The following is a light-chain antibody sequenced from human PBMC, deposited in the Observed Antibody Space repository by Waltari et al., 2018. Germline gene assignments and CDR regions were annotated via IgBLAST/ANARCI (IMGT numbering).Light chain of an antibody. V-gene: IGKV1-12*02. J-gene: IGKJ1*01. Sequence: DIQMTQSPSSVSASVGDRVTITGRASQGISSWLGWYQQKPGKAPNLLIYAASSLQSGVPSRFSGSGSGTDFTLTIRSLQPEDFATYYCQQANSFPWTFGQGTKVEIK. CDR1: QGISSW. CDR3: QQANSFPWT. CDR2: AAS.